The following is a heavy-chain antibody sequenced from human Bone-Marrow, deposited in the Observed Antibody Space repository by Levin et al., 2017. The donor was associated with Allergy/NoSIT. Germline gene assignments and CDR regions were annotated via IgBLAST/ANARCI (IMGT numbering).Heavy chain of an antibody. D-gene: IGHD3-9*01. J-gene: IGHJ4*02. Sequence: GESLKISCAASGFTFSDYYMSWIRQAPGKGLEWVSYISSSSSYTNYADSVKGRFTISRDNAKNSLYLQMNSLRAEDTAVYYCARDFGRSYDILTGYLPSAAAGYWGQGTLVTVSS. CDR3: ARDFGRSYDILTGYLPSAAAGY. V-gene: IGHV3-11*05. CDR2: ISSSSSYT. CDR1: GFTFSDYY.